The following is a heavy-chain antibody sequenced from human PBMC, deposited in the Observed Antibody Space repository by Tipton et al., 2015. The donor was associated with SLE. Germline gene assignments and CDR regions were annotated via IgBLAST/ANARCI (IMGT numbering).Heavy chain of an antibody. V-gene: IGHV4-34*01. Sequence: LRLSCAVYGGSFSGDYWSCIRQPPGKGLEWIGEINHSGSTKYNPSLKSRVTISVDTSKTHFSLRLNSVTAADTAVYYCARGGLGSDLRGSIYFGSWGQGTLVTVSS. CDR2: INHSGST. CDR3: ARGGLGSDLRGSIYFGS. CDR1: GGSFSGDY. J-gene: IGHJ4*02. D-gene: IGHD7-27*01.